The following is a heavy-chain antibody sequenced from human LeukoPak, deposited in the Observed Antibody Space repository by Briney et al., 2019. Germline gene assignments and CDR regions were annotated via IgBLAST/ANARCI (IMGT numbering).Heavy chain of an antibody. J-gene: IGHJ5*02. CDR3: ARGATASFDP. Sequence: GGSLRLSCAASGFIFSNYSMNWVRQAPGKGLEWVSSISSRNNYIYYTDSVKGRFTISRDNAKNSLYLQMNSLRAEDTAVYYCARGATASFDPWGQGTLVSVSS. D-gene: IGHD5-12*01. CDR1: GFIFSNYS. V-gene: IGHV3-21*01. CDR2: ISSRNNYI.